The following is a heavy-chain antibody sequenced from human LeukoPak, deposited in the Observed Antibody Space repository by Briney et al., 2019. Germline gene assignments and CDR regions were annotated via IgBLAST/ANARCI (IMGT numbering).Heavy chain of an antibody. CDR3: ARGRKGDAFKGYYYYMDV. Sequence: ASVKVSCKASGYTFTSYDINWVRQATGQGLEWMGWMNPNSGNTGYAQKIQGRVTMTRNTSISTAYMELSSLRSEDTAVYYCARGRKGDAFKGYYYYMDVWGKGTTVTISS. J-gene: IGHJ6*03. D-gene: IGHD3-10*01. CDR1: GYTFTSYD. V-gene: IGHV1-8*01. CDR2: MNPNSGNT.